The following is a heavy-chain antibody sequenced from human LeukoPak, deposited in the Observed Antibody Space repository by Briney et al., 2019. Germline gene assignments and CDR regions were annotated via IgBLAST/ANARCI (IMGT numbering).Heavy chain of an antibody. CDR3: AKDLTQWSKHYNYYMDV. Sequence: GGSLRLSCAASGFIFTTYGMHWVRQAPGKGLEWVAFIRYDGSNKYYADSVKGRFTISRDNSKNTLYLQLNSLRGEGTAVYYCAKDLTQWSKHYNYYMDVWGKGTTVTISS. D-gene: IGHD6-19*01. V-gene: IGHV3-30*02. J-gene: IGHJ6*03. CDR1: GFIFTTYG. CDR2: IRYDGSNK.